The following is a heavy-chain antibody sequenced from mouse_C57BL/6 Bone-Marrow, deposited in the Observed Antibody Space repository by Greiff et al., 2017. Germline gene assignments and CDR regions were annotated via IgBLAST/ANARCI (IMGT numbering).Heavy chain of an antibody. CDR1: GYSFTSYY. CDR3: ERRGTNYCGSSRWCYAMDY. CDR2: IYPGSGNT. D-gene: IGHD1-1*01. Sequence: VKLMESGPELVKPGASVKISCKASGYSFTSYYIHWVKQRPGQGLEWIGWIYPGSGNTKYNEKFKGKATLTADTSSSTAYLQLSRLTSEDSPVFYCERRGTNYCGSSRWCYAMDYWGQGTSVTVSS. J-gene: IGHJ4*01. V-gene: IGHV1-66*01.